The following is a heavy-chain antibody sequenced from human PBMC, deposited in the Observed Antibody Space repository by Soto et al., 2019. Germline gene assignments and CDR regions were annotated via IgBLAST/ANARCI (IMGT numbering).Heavy chain of an antibody. CDR2: IYYSGST. CDR1: GGSISSYY. J-gene: IGHJ3*02. D-gene: IGHD3-3*01. Sequence: SETLSLTCTVSGGSISSYYWSWIRQPPGKGLEWIGYIYYSGSTNYNPSLKSRVTISVDTSKNQFSLKLSSVTAADTAVYYCARDLRDITIFGVVVSDAFDIWGQGTMVTVSS. V-gene: IGHV4-59*01. CDR3: ARDLRDITIFGVVVSDAFDI.